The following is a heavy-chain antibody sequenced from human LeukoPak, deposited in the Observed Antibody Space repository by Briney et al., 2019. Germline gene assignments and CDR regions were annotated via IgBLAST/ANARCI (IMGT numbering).Heavy chain of an antibody. CDR3: ASVYKHGMDV. D-gene: IGHD5-24*01. CDR1: GYTLASYY. V-gene: IGHV1-46*01. J-gene: IGHJ6*02. Sequence: ASVKVSCKASGYTLASYYLHWVRQAPGQGLEWMAIINPSGGSTSHAQKFQGRVTMTRDTSASTVYMELSSLRSEDTAVYYCASVYKHGMDVWGQGTTVTVSS. CDR2: INPSGGST.